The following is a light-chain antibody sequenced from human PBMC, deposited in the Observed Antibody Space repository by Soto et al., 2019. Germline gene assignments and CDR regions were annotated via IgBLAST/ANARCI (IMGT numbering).Light chain of an antibody. V-gene: IGKV3-11*01. CDR2: DAS. CDR3: QQRSSWPLT. J-gene: IGKJ4*01. Sequence: EIALTQSPATLSLSPGERATLSCRASQNIRTFLAWYQQKPGQAPRLLISDASNRATGIPVRFSGSGSGTDFTLTVSSLEPEDFVVYYCQQRSSWPLTFGGGTKVEIK. CDR1: QNIRTF.